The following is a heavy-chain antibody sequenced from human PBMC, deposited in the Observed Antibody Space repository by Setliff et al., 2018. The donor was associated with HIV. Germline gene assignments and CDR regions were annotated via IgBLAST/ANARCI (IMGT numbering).Heavy chain of an antibody. D-gene: IGHD3-10*01. CDR3: ARHDVVRGAIDN. J-gene: IGHJ4*02. CDR1: GFTFSSYA. CDR2: ITGGGDHT. V-gene: IGHV3-23*01. Sequence: GGSLRLSCASSGFTFSSYAMNWVRQAPGKGLEWVSAITGGGDHTYYADSVKGRFTISRDNSRNTVYLQMNSLRAEDTAVYYCARHDVVRGAIDNWGQGTLVTVSS.